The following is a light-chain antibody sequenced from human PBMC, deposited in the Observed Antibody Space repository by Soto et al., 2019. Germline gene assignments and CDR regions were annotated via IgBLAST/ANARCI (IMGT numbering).Light chain of an antibody. CDR1: SSDVGGYNY. CDR2: DVS. J-gene: IGLJ1*01. CDR3: SSYPSSNTRQIV. V-gene: IGLV2-14*01. Sequence: QSVLTQPASVSGSPGQSITIPCTGTSSDVGGYNYVSWYQQHPGKAPKFMIYDVSNRPSGVSNRFSGSKSGNTASLTISGLQAEDEADYYCSSYPSSNTRQIVFGTGTKVTVL.